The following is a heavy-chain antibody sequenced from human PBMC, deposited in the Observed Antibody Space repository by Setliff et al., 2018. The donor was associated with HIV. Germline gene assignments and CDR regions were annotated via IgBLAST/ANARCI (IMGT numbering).Heavy chain of an antibody. V-gene: IGHV4-4*08. CDR3: ARGVTLYGVVEYLDY. D-gene: IGHD3-3*01. CDR1: GGPFRSYY. Sequence: SETLSLTCTVSGGPFRSYYWSWIRQSPGKGLEWLGYIFTGGTTKYNPSLESRVTISVDTSRNQFSLKLASVTAADTAVYYCARGVTLYGVVEYLDYWAQGTLVTVSS. CDR2: IFTGGTT. J-gene: IGHJ4*02.